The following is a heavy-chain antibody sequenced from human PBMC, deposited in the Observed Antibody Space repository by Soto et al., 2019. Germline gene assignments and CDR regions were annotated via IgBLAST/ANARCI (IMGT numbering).Heavy chain of an antibody. CDR3: ARAPSHYSGYGGYYFDY. V-gene: IGHV1-2*04. D-gene: IGHD5-12*01. J-gene: IGHJ4*02. CDR2: INPNSGGT. Sequence: VASVKVSCKASGYTFTGYYMHWVRQAPGQGLEWMGWINPNSGGTNYAQKFQGWVTMTRDTSISTAYMELSRLRSDDTAVYYCARAPSHYSGYGGYYFDYWGQGTLVTVSS. CDR1: GYTFTGYY.